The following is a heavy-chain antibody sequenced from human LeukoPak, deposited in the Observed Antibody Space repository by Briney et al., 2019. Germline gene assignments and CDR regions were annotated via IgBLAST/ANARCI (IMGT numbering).Heavy chain of an antibody. V-gene: IGHV4-34*01. CDR3: ARSTRYYYDSSGYYAFVY. J-gene: IGHJ4*02. D-gene: IGHD3-22*01. Sequence: PSETLSLTCAVYGGSFSGYYWSWIRQPPGKGLEWIGEINHSGSTNYNPSLKSRVTISVDTSKNQFSLKLSSVTAADRAVYYCARSTRYYYDSSGYYAFVYWGQGTLVTVSS. CDR1: GGSFSGYY. CDR2: INHSGST.